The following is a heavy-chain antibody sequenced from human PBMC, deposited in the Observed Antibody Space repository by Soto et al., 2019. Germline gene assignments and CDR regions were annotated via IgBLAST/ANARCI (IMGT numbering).Heavy chain of an antibody. Sequence: SQTLSLTCVISGDSVSSNSAAWNWIRQSPSRGLEWLGRTYYRSKWYNHYAVSVKSRITVNPDTSKNQFSLQLNSVTPEDTAVYYCARSPLWFGESEPGLDPWGQGTLVTVSS. V-gene: IGHV6-1*01. J-gene: IGHJ5*02. D-gene: IGHD3-10*01. CDR1: GDSVSSNSAA. CDR3: ARSPLWFGESEPGLDP. CDR2: TYYRSKWYN.